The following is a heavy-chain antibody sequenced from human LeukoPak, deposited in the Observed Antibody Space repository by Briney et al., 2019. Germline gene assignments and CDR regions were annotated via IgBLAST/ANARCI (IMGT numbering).Heavy chain of an antibody. CDR3: AKRGDSGYDRFFDY. J-gene: IGHJ4*02. V-gene: IGHV3-23*01. D-gene: IGHD5-12*01. CDR2: ISGSGGST. CDR1: GFTVSSNY. Sequence: PGGSLRLSCAASGFTVSSNYMSWVRQAPGKGLEWVSAISGSGGSTYYADSVKGRFTISRDNSKNTLYLQMNSLRAEDTAVYYCAKRGDSGYDRFFDYWGQGTLVTVSS.